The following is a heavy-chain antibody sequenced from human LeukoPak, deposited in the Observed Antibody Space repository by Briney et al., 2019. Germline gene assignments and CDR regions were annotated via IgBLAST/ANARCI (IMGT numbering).Heavy chain of an antibody. D-gene: IGHD4-23*01. CDR2: IYYSGST. CDR3: AREPTTAVTPHGYAFDI. CDR1: GGSISSGDYY. Sequence: SETLSLTCTVSGGSISSGDYYWSWIRQPPGKGLEWIGYIYYSGSTYYNPSLKSRVTISVDTSKNQFSLKLSSVTAADTAVYYCAREPTTAVTPHGYAFDIWGQGTMVTVSS. V-gene: IGHV4-30-4*01. J-gene: IGHJ3*02.